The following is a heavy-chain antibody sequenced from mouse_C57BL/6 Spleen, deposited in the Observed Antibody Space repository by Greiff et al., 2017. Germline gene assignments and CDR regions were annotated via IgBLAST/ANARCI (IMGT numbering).Heavy chain of an antibody. CDR2: IHPNSGST. CDR3: ARGSHYYAMDY. J-gene: IGHJ4*01. V-gene: IGHV1-64*01. CDR1: GYTFTSYW. Sequence: VQLQQSGAELVKPGASVKLSCKASGYTFTSYWMHWVKQRPGQGLEWIGMIHPNSGSTKYNEKFKSKATLTVDKSSSTAYMQLSSLTSEDSAVYYCARGSHYYAMDYWGQGTSVTVSS.